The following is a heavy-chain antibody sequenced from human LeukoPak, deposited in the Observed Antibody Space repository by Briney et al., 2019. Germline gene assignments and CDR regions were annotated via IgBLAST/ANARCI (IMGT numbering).Heavy chain of an antibody. CDR3: TTDHERITIFGVVIIRDAFDI. Sequence: GGSLRLSCAASGFTFSNAWMSWVRQAPGKGLEWVGRIKSKTDGGTTDYAAPVKGRFTISRDDSKNTLYLQMNSLKTEDTAVYYCTTDHERITIFGVVIIRDAFDIWGQGTMVTVSS. V-gene: IGHV3-15*01. CDR2: IKSKTDGGTT. J-gene: IGHJ3*02. CDR1: GFTFSNAW. D-gene: IGHD3-3*01.